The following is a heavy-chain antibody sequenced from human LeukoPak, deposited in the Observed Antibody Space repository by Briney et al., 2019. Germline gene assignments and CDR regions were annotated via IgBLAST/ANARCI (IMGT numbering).Heavy chain of an antibody. CDR2: INSDGSST. V-gene: IGHV3-74*01. J-gene: IGHJ6*02. CDR3: ARAYGDYDHYYYGMDV. D-gene: IGHD4-17*01. Sequence: GGSLRLSCAASGFTFSSYWMHWVRQAPGKGLVWVSRINSDGSSTSYADSVKGRFTISRDNAKNTLYLQMNSLRAEDTAVYYCARAYGDYDHYYYGMDVWGQGTTVTVS. CDR1: GFTFSSYW.